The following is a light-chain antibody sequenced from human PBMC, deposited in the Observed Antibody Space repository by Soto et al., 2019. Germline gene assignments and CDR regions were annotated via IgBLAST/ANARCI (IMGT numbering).Light chain of an antibody. J-gene: IGLJ2*01. CDR3: SSYTASTVV. CDR2: DVN. CDR1: SSDVGAYKY. V-gene: IGLV2-14*01. Sequence: QSVLTQPASVSGSPGQSITISCTGTSSDVGAYKYVSWYQQHPGKAPKLMIFDVNNRPSGVSNRFSGSRSGDTASLTISGLQAEDEADYYCSSYTASTVVFGGGTQLTVL.